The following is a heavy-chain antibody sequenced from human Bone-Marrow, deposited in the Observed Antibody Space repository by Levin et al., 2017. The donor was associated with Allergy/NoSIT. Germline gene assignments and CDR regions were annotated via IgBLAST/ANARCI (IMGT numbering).Heavy chain of an antibody. D-gene: IGHD1-26*01. J-gene: IGHJ4*02. CDR1: GFTFSSYA. Sequence: GGSLRLSCAASGFTFSSYAMHWVRQAPGKGLEWVAVISYDGSNKYYADSVKGRFTISRDNSKNTLYLQMSSLRAEDTAVYYCAREWSGGSLGPGFDYWGQGTLVTVSS. V-gene: IGHV3-30*04. CDR2: ISYDGSNK. CDR3: AREWSGGSLGPGFDY.